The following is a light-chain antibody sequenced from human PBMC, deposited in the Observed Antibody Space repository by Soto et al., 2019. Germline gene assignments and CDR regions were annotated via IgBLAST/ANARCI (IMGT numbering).Light chain of an antibody. CDR3: QQYNDWPLT. CDR2: GAF. J-gene: IGKJ1*01. V-gene: IGKV3-15*01. Sequence: EIVMTQSPVTLSVSPGERATLSCRASQSVSSNLAWYQQKPGQAPSLLIYGAFRRATGIPARFSGTGSGTEFTLTISSLQSEDFALYYCQQYNDWPLTFGQGTKVDIK. CDR1: QSVSSN.